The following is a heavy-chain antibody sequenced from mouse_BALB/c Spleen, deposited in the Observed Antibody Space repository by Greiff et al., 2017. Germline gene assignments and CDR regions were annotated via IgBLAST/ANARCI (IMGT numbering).Heavy chain of an antibody. CDR3: TRRRYDDGYYAMDY. CDR2: ISSGGSYT. D-gene: IGHD2-14*01. J-gene: IGHJ4*01. V-gene: IGHV5-6-4*01. Sequence: EVNVVESGGGLVKPGGSLKLSCAASGFTFSSYTMSWVRQTPEKRLEWVATISSGGSYTYYPDSVKGRFTISRDNAKNTLYLQMSSLKSEDTAMYYCTRRRYDDGYYAMDYWGQGTSVTVSS. CDR1: GFTFSSYT.